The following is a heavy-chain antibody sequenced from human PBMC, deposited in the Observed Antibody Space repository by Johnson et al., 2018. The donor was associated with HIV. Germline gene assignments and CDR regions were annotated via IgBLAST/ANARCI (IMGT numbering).Heavy chain of an antibody. V-gene: IGHV3-11*04. Sequence: QVQLVESGGGLVKPGGSLRLSCAASGFTFSDHYMSWIRQAPGKGLEWVSYISSSGNTMYYEASVKRRFTVSRDKSKNTLYLQMKSQRPDDTAVYYCAKESKWESRTPHAFDIWGQGTMVTVSS. J-gene: IGHJ3*02. CDR3: AKESKWESRTPHAFDI. CDR2: ISSSGNTM. D-gene: IGHD1-26*01. CDR1: GFTFSDHY.